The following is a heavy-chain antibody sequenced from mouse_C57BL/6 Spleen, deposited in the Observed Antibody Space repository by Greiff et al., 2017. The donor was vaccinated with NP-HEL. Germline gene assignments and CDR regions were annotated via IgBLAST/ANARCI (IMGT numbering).Heavy chain of an antibody. V-gene: IGHV1-55*01. Sequence: QVHVKQPGAELVKPGASVKMSCKASGYTFTSYWITWVKQRPGHGLEWIGDIYPGSGSTNYNEKFKTNATLTVDTSSSTSYMQLSSLTSEDSAVYYCATGGAGFAYWGQGTLVTVSA. CDR2: IYPGSGST. CDR1: GYTFTSYW. CDR3: ATGGAGFAY. J-gene: IGHJ3*01.